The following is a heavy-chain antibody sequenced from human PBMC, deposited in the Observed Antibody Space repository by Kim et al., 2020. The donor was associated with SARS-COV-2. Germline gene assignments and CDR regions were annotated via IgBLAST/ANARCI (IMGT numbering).Heavy chain of an antibody. J-gene: IGHJ4*02. D-gene: IGHD1-1*01. CDR1: GFVFGSYT. CDR2: ISANGGGT. V-gene: IGHV3-23*01. Sequence: GGSLRLSCGASGFVFGSYTMTWVRQAPGKGLEWVSSISANGGGTYYADSVQGRFYMSRDNLKNSLILQMNALRVEDTAVYYCVKGGRPDRGLDFWGRGTRDTVSP. CDR3: VKGGRPDRGLDF.